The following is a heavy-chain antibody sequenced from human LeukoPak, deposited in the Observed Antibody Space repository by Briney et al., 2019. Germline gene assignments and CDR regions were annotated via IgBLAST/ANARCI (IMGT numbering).Heavy chain of an antibody. CDR1: GYIYTSYW. J-gene: IGHJ4*02. V-gene: IGHV5-51*01. D-gene: IGHD3-16*01. CDR2: IYPGDSDT. Sequence: GESLKISCNSSGYIYTSYWIGWVRQMPGKGLEWMGIIYPGDSDTRYSPSFQGQVTISADKSISTAYLQWSSLKASDTAMYYCARHFMGGPYYFDYWGQGTLVTVSS. CDR3: ARHFMGGPYYFDY.